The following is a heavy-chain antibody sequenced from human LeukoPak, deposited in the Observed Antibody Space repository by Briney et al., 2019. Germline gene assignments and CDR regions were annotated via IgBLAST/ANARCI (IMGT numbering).Heavy chain of an antibody. Sequence: QPGGSLRLSCAASGFILSDHYMDWVRQAPGKGLEWVGRTRNKANSYTTIYAASVKGRFTVSRDDSRNSLFLQMNSLATEDTAVYYCVTSPRDGVDFDFWGQGTLVTVSS. D-gene: IGHD5-24*01. J-gene: IGHJ4*02. CDR3: VTSPRDGVDFDF. CDR1: GFILSDHY. V-gene: IGHV3-72*01. CDR2: TRNKANSYTT.